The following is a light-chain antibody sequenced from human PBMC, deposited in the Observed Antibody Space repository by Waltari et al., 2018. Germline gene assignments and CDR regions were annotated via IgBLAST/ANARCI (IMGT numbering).Light chain of an antibody. J-gene: IGKJ1*01. CDR2: DAS. Sequence: EIVLKQSPGTLSLSPGERATLSCRASQSVGKSLAWYQQKPGQAPMLLIYDASSRATGIPDRFSGSGFGTDFSLTISRLEPEDFAVYYCQKYVSLPATFGQGTKVEIK. CDR1: QSVGKS. CDR3: QKYVSLPAT. V-gene: IGKV3-20*01.